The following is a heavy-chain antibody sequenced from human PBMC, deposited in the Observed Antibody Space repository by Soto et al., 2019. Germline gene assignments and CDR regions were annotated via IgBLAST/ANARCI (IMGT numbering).Heavy chain of an antibody. Sequence: QVHLQESGPGLVRPSGTLSLTCAVSGASIGSTTSHNWWSWVRQPPGKGLEWIGEIYHSGSTNYNPSLKSRVTMSVDKSTNQFSLKLTSVTAADTAVYYCAGMVGATLVDFWGQGTLVTVSS. D-gene: IGHD1-26*01. CDR2: IYHSGST. CDR1: GASIGSTTSHNW. CDR3: AGMVGATLVDF. J-gene: IGHJ4*02. V-gene: IGHV4-4*02.